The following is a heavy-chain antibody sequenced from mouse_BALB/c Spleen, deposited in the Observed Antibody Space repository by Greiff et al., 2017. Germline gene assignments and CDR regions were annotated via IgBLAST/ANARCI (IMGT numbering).Heavy chain of an antibody. CDR1: GFTFSSYT. Sequence: EVKVVESGGGLVKPGGSLKLSCAASGFTFSSYTMSWVRQTPEKRLEWVATISSGGSYTYYPDSVKGRFTISRDNAKNTLYLQMSSLKSEDTAMYYCTRDYGSSYDYFDYWGQGTTLTVSS. J-gene: IGHJ2*01. V-gene: IGHV5-6-4*01. D-gene: IGHD1-1*01. CDR2: ISSGGSYT. CDR3: TRDYGSSYDYFDY.